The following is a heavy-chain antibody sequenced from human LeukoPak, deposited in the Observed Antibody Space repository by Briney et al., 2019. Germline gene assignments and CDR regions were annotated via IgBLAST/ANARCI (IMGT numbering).Heavy chain of an antibody. CDR3: ARDADLGYCSGGSCYLYYYGMDA. V-gene: IGHV4-30-4*08. J-gene: IGHJ6*02. CDR2: IYYSGST. Sequence: SETLSLTCTVSGGSVSINSYYWGWIRQPPGKGLEWIGYIYYSGSTYYNPSLKSRVTISVDTSKNQFSLKLSSVTAADTAVYYCARDADLGYCSGGSCYLYYYGMDAWGQGTTVTVSS. CDR1: GGSVSINSYY. D-gene: IGHD2-15*01.